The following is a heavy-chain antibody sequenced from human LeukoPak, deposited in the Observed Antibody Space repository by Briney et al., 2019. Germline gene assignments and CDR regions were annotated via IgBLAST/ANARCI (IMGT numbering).Heavy chain of an antibody. CDR3: ARGNSVLRYFDWLFHRSLDY. D-gene: IGHD3-9*01. Sequence: SETLSLTCAVYGGSFSGYYWSWIRQPPGKGLEWIGEINHSGSTNYNPSLKSRVTISVDTSKNQFSLKLSSVTAADTAVYYCARGNSVLRYFDWLFHRSLDYWGQGTLVTVSS. J-gene: IGHJ4*02. CDR1: GGSFSGYY. V-gene: IGHV4-34*01. CDR2: INHSGST.